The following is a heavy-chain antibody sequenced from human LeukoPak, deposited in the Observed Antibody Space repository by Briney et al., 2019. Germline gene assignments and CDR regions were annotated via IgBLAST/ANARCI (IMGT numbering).Heavy chain of an antibody. CDR1: GGSISSSSYY. CDR2: IYYSGST. J-gene: IGHJ4*02. V-gene: IGHV4-39*07. CDR3: ARGSWQQLARAYDY. Sequence: SETLSLTCTVSGGSISSSSYYWGWIRQPPGKGLEWIGSIYYSGSTYYNPSLKSRVTISVDTSKNQFSLKLSSVTAADTAVYYCARGSWQQLARAYDYWGQGTLVTVSS. D-gene: IGHD6-13*01.